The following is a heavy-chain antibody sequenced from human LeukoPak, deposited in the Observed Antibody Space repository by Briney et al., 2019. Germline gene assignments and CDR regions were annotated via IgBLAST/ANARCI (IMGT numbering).Heavy chain of an antibody. CDR3: ARCPYGGYYYFDY. CDR1: GFTVSSNY. V-gene: IGHV3-53*01. D-gene: IGHD5-12*01. Sequence: GGSLRLSCAASGFTVSSNYMSWVRQAPGKGLEWVSVIYSGGSTYYADSVKGRFTISRDNSKNTLYLQMNSLRAEDTAVYYCARCPYGGYYYFDYWGQGTLVTVSS. CDR2: IYSGGST. J-gene: IGHJ4*02.